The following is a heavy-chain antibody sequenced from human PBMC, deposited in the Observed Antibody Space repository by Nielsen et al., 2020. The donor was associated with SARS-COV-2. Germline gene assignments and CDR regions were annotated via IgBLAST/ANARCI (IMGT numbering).Heavy chain of an antibody. V-gene: IGHV1-2*02. CDR3: ARVRPGSYSTYVTRFDY. Sequence: ASVKVSCKASGYTFTGYYMHWVRQAPGQGLEWMGWINPNSGGTNYAQKFQGRVTMTRDTSISTAYMELSRLRSDDTAVYYCARVRPGSYSTYVTRFDYWGQGTLVTVTS. D-gene: IGHD1-26*01. CDR1: GYTFTGYY. J-gene: IGHJ4*02. CDR2: INPNSGGT.